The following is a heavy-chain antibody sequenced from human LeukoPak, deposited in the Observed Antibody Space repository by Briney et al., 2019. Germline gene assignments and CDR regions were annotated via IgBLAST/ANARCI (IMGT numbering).Heavy chain of an antibody. CDR1: EFTFSSYA. J-gene: IGHJ4*02. Sequence: GGSLRLSCAASEFTFSSYAMSWVRQAPGKGLEWVSAISGSGGSTYYADSVKGRFTISRDNSKNTLYLQMNSLRAEDTAVYYCAKGDGYYDSSGYYYSLIDTEYYFDYWGQGTLVTVSS. CDR3: AKGDGYYDSSGYYYSLIDTEYYFDY. CDR2: ISGSGGST. D-gene: IGHD3-22*01. V-gene: IGHV3-23*01.